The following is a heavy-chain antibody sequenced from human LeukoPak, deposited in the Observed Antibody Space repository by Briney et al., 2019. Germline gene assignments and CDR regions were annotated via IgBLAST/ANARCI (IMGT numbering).Heavy chain of an antibody. CDR1: RFTFISYP. CDR2: IWHDGSNE. D-gene: IGHD3-10*01. Sequence: GRSLRLSCAASRFTFISYPMHWVRQAPGKGLEWVAIIWHDGSNEHCADSVKGRFTISRDNYKNTLYLQMNSLRAEDTAVYYCARDFIGHYYGSGVLGYWGQGTPVTVSS. CDR3: ARDFIGHYYGSGVLGY. J-gene: IGHJ4*02. V-gene: IGHV3-33*01.